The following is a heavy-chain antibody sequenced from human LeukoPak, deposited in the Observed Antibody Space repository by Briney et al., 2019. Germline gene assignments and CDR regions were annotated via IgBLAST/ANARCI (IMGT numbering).Heavy chain of an antibody. CDR1: GFTFTNHW. J-gene: IGHJ5*02. CDR3: AKSGSSVFWS. Sequence: GGSLRLSCADSGFTFTNHWMSWVRQAPGKGLEWVANIKEDGSEKYYVDSVKGRFTVSRDNVKNSLFLQMNSLRVDDTAVYYCAKSGSSVFWSWGQGTLVTVSS. D-gene: IGHD3-3*02. CDR2: IKEDGSEK. V-gene: IGHV3-7*03.